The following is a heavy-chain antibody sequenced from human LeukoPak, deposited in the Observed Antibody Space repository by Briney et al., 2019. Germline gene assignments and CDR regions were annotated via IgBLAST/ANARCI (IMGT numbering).Heavy chain of an antibody. J-gene: IGHJ3*02. CDR1: GYSISSGYY. CDR2: IYHSGST. V-gene: IGHV4-38-2*02. CDR3: ARYDYGDSRMRDAFDI. Sequence: SETLSLTCTVSGYSISSGYYWGWIRQPPGKGLEWIGSIYHSGSTYYNPSLKSRVTISVDTSKNQFSLKLSSVTAADTAVYYCARYDYGDSRMRDAFDIWGQGTMVTVSS. D-gene: IGHD4-17*01.